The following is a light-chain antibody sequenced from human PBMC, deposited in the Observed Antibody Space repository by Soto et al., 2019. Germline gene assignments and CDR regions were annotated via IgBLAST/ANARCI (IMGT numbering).Light chain of an antibody. CDR3: SSYAGSSNV. CDR2: EVN. CDR1: SSDVGGYNY. V-gene: IGLV2-8*01. Sequence: QSALTQPPSASGSPGQSVAISCTGTSSDVGGYNYVSWYQQHPGEAPKLMIYEVNKRPSGVPDRFSGSESGNTASLTVSGLQAEDEADYYCSSYAGSSNVFGTGTKVTVL. J-gene: IGLJ1*01.